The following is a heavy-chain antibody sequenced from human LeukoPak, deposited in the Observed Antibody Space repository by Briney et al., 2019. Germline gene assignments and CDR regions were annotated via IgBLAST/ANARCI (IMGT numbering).Heavy chain of an antibody. CDR2: IYSGDSDT. Sequence: GESLQISCKGSGYSFTNYRIGWARQVPGKGLEWMGTIYSGDSDTRYSPSFQGQVTISVDKSISTAYLQWSSLKASHTTMYYCARRRTLRLDAFDPWGQGTLVTVSS. CDR1: GYSFTNYR. V-gene: IGHV5-51*01. D-gene: IGHD5/OR15-5a*01. J-gene: IGHJ5*02. CDR3: ARRRTLRLDAFDP.